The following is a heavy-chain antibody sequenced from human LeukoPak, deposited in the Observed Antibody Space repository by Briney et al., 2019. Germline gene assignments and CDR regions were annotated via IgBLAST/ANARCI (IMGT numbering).Heavy chain of an antibody. CDR1: GFTFSSYS. J-gene: IGHJ4*02. D-gene: IGHD5-12*01. CDR3: AKDTHWVDLFDY. Sequence: GGSLRLSCAASGFTFSSYSMNWVRQAPGKGLEWVSYITSSSSTIYYADSVKGRFTISRDNAKNTLYLQMNSLRAEDTAVYYCAKDTHWVDLFDYWGQGTLVTVSS. V-gene: IGHV3-48*01. CDR2: ITSSSSTI.